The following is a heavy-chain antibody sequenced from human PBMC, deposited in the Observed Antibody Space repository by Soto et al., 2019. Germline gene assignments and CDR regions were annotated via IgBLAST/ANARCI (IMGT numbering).Heavy chain of an antibody. V-gene: IGHV4-38-2*02. CDR1: GYSISSGDY. Sequence: ETLCLTCSVSGYSISSGDYWCWIRQSPGRGLEWIGSIYHSGSTYYNPSLKSRVTISVDTSKNQFSLKLSSVTAADTAVYYCARDDIVVVTDWGQGTMVTV. CDR3: ARDDIVVVTD. J-gene: IGHJ3*01. CDR2: IYHSGST. D-gene: IGHD2-21*02.